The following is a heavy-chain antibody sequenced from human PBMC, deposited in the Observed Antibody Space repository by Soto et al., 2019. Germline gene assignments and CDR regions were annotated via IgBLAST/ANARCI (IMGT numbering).Heavy chain of an antibody. J-gene: IGHJ4*02. V-gene: IGHV1-8*01. CDR1: GYTFTIHD. CDR2: LNPHSGKT. Sequence: QVQLVQSGAEVKKPGASMKVSCKASGYTFTIHDIHWVRQAPGLALEWMAWLNPHSGKTSYAQKFQGSLTMTGNASTSTAYMELSSLRSEDTAMYYCARVSSRAARRAFDSWGQGTLVTVAS. D-gene: IGHD6-6*01. CDR3: ARVSSRAARRAFDS.